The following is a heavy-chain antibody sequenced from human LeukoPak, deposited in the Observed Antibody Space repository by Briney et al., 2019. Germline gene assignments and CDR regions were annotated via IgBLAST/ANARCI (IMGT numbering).Heavy chain of an antibody. J-gene: IGHJ5*02. CDR2: INHSGST. CDR3: ARGLYCSSTSCDYHWFDP. D-gene: IGHD2-2*01. CDR1: GGSFSGYY. Sequence: SETLSLTCAVYGGSFSGYYWSWIRQPPGKGLEWIGEINHSGSTNYNPSLKSRVTISVDTSKNQFSLKLSSATAADTAVYYCARGLYCSSTSCDYHWFDPWGQGTLVTVSS. V-gene: IGHV4-34*01.